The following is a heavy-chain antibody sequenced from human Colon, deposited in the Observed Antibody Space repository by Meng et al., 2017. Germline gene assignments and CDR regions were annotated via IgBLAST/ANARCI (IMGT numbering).Heavy chain of an antibody. V-gene: IGHV4-34*01. CDR1: GGSFSGYY. J-gene: IGHJ5*02. CDR3: ARGLFSRLRSLWFDP. CDR2: INHSGTT. D-gene: IGHD2/OR15-2a*01. Sequence: QGQLHQWGAGLLEPSEALSLTCAVYGGSFSGYYWSWIRQPPGKGLEWIGEINHSGTTNFNPSLESRVTISIDTSKNQISLNVTSLTAADTAVYYCARGLFSRLRSLWFDPWGQGTRVHGAS.